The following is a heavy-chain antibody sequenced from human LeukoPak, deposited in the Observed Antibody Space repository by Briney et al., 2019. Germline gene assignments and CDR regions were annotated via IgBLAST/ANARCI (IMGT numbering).Heavy chain of an antibody. V-gene: IGHV3-7*01. D-gene: IGHD3-22*01. CDR2: IKQDGSEK. Sequence: QPGGSLRLSCAASGFTFSSYWMSWVRQAPGKGLEWVANIKQDGSEKYYVDSVKGRFTISRDNAKNSLYLQMNSLRAEDTAVYYCARGYYYDSSGYYGYWGQGTLVTVSS. CDR1: GFTFSSYW. J-gene: IGHJ4*02. CDR3: ARGYYYDSSGYYGY.